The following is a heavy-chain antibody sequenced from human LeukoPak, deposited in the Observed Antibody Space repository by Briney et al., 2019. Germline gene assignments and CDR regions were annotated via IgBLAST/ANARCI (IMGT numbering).Heavy chain of an antibody. Sequence: SQTLSLTCTVSGGSISSGDYHWSWIRQPPGKGLEWIGHIYYSRSTYYNPSLKSRVTISVDTSKNQFSLKLSSVTAADTAVYYCAREGGITMVDWFDPWGQGTLVTVSS. J-gene: IGHJ5*02. CDR2: IYYSRST. CDR1: GGSISSGDYH. D-gene: IGHD3-10*01. V-gene: IGHV4-30-4*01. CDR3: AREGGITMVDWFDP.